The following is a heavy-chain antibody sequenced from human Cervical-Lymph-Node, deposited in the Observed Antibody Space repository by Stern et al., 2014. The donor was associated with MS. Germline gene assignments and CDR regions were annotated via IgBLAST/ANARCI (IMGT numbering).Heavy chain of an antibody. Sequence: QVQLVASGAEVKTPGASVKVSCKVSGSTLSEFSLHWVRQAPGKGLEWMGNFDPEDGEAIYAQRFQGRVTMTADTSTDTAYMELSSLRSEDTAVYYCATDYNYWGQGTLVTVSS. V-gene: IGHV1-24*01. CDR1: GSTLSEFS. D-gene: IGHD4-11*01. CDR3: ATDYNY. J-gene: IGHJ4*02. CDR2: FDPEDGEA.